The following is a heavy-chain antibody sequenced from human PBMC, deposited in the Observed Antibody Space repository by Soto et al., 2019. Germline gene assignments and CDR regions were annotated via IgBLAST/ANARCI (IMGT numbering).Heavy chain of an antibody. CDR3: ARVPPDSSGWQVRGDDYFQH. CDR1: GFSLSTSGVG. D-gene: IGHD6-19*01. CDR2: IYWDDDK. J-gene: IGHJ1*01. Sequence: SGPTLVNPTQTLTLTCTFSGFSLSTSGVGVGWIRQPPGKALEWLALIYWDDDKRYSPSLKSRLTITKDTSKNQVVLTMTNMDPVDTATYYCARVPPDSSGWQVRGDDYFQHWGQGTLVTSPQ. V-gene: IGHV2-5*02.